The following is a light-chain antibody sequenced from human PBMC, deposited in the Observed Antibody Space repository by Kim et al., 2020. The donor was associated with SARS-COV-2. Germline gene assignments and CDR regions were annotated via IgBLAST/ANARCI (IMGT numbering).Light chain of an antibody. J-gene: IGLJ2*01. V-gene: IGLV3-19*01. CDR1: SLRSYY. CDR3: NSRDSSGNHLV. CDR2: GKN. Sequence: ALGQTVRITCQGDSLRSYYASWYQQKPGQAHVLGIYGKNNRPSGIPDRFSVSSSGNTASLTITGAQAEDEADYYCNSRDSSGNHLVFGGGTQLTVL.